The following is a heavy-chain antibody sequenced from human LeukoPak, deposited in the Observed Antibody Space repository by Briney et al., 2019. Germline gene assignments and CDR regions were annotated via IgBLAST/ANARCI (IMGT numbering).Heavy chain of an antibody. CDR1: GGSISSYY. V-gene: IGHV4-59*01. J-gene: IGHJ4*02. CDR3: ASTLQWLAFDY. CDR2: IHYSGST. Sequence: SETLSLTCTVSGGSISSYYWSWIRQPPGKGLEWIGYIHYSGSTNYNPSLRSRVTVSVDTSKNQISLKLSSVTAADTAVYYCASTLQWLAFDYWGQGTLVTVSS. D-gene: IGHD6-19*01.